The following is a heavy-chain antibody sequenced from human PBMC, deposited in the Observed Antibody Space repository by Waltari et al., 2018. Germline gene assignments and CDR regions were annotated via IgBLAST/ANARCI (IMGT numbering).Heavy chain of an antibody. D-gene: IGHD6-19*01. CDR2: VRGSGGST. V-gene: IGHV3-23*01. CDR1: GFTFSSYA. J-gene: IGHJ4*02. Sequence: EVQLLESGGGLVQPGGSLRLSCAASGFTFSSYAMSWVRQAPGKGRGGVSAVRGSGGSTYYADSVKGRFTISRDNSKNTLYLQMNSLRAEDTAVYYCANLYSSGWYGYWGQGTLVTVSS. CDR3: ANLYSSGWYGY.